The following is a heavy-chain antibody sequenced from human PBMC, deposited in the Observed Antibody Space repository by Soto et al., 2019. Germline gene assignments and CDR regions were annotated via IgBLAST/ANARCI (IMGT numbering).Heavy chain of an antibody. CDR2: IYWDDAK. Sequence: QITLKESGPTLVKPTQTPTLTCTFSGFSFTTDGMGVGWIRQPPGKALEWLALIYWDDAKRYSPSLKSSLTITKDASSNQVVLTLTNMDPADTATEYCAHLDGDASGTRYYFDYWGQGTLVTVSS. CDR1: GFSFTTDGMG. V-gene: IGHV2-5*02. J-gene: IGHJ4*02. D-gene: IGHD7-27*01. CDR3: AHLDGDASGTRYYFDY.